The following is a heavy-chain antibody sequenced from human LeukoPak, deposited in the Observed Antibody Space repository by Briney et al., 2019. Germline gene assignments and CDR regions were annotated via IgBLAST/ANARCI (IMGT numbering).Heavy chain of an antibody. D-gene: IGHD4/OR15-4a*01. V-gene: IGHV7-4-1*02. CDR1: AYRLATSG. J-gene: IGHJ3*02. CDR2: INTNTGNP. Sequence: ASVKVSCKASAYRLATSGMNWLRQAPGQGLEWMGWINTNTGNPTYARGFTGRFVFSFDTSVSTAYLQISSLKAEDTAVYYCARGGHANTYAFDMWGQGTMVTVS. CDR3: ARGGHANTYAFDM.